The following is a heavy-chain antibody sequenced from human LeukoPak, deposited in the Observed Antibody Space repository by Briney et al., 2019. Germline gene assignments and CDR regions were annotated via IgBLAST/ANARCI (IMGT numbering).Heavy chain of an antibody. D-gene: IGHD2/OR15-2a*01. V-gene: IGHV3-7*01. J-gene: IGHJ4*02. CDR1: GFTFSTYW. CDR3: ARKPRGFLDY. Sequence: GGSLRLSCAASGFTFSTYWMSWVRQAPGKGLEWVANINRDGSEKYYGDSVKGRFTISRDNAENSLYLQMNSLRAEDTAVYYCARKPRGFLDYWGQGTLVTVSS. CDR2: INRDGSEK.